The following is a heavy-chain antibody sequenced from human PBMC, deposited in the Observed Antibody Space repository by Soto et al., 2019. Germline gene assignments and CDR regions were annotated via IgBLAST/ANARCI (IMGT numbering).Heavy chain of an antibody. CDR3: ARELLFYDSDGFSWDDAFDI. Sequence: SETLSLTCAVSGGSLSSSAYSWSWIRQPPGKGLEWIGFIYQSGSTYYNPSLKSRVTMSLDRPKNQFSLKLSSVTAADTAVYYCARELLFYDSDGFSWDDAFDIWGQGTMVT. D-gene: IGHD3-22*01. CDR2: IYQSGST. CDR1: GGSLSSSAYS. V-gene: IGHV4-30-2*01. J-gene: IGHJ3*02.